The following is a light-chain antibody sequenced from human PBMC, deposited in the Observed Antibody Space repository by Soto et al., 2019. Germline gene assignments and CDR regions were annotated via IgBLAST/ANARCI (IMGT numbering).Light chain of an antibody. CDR3: QQHNSYPLT. Sequence: EIVLTQSPSTLSSSPGDRATISCRASQSVSSYLAWYQQKPGQAPRLLIYNASNLESGIPSRFSGSGSGTEFTLTISSLEPEDFAVYYCQQHNSYPLTFDRGTKVEIK. CDR2: NAS. V-gene: IGKV3-11*01. J-gene: IGKJ4*01. CDR1: QSVSSY.